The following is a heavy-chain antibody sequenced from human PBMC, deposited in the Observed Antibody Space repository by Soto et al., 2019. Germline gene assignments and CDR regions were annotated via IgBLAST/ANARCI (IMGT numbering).Heavy chain of an antibody. J-gene: IGHJ6*02. V-gene: IGHV3-30-3*01. CDR3: AREGLQDYGMDV. CDR2: ISYDGSNK. Sequence: PGRSLRLSCAASGFTFSSYAMHWVRQAPGKGLEWVAVISYDGSNKYYADSVKGRFTISRDNSKNTLYLQMNSLRAEDTAVYYCAREGLQDYGMDVWGQGTTVTVSS. CDR1: GFTFSSYA. D-gene: IGHD5-12*01.